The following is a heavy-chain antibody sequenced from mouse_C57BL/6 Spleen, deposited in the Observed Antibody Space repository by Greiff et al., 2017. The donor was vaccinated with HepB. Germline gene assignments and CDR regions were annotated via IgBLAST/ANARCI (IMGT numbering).Heavy chain of an antibody. J-gene: IGHJ3*01. D-gene: IGHD2-5*01. CDR1: GYTFTTYP. CDR2: FHPYNDDT. CDR3: ARREYYSNYGFAY. Sequence: VQVVESGAELVKPGASVKMSCKASGYTFTTYPIEWMKQNHGKSLEWIGNFHPYNDDTKYNEKFKGKATLTVEKSSSTVYLELSRLTSDDSAVYYCARREYYSNYGFAYWGQGTLVTVSA. V-gene: IGHV1-47*01.